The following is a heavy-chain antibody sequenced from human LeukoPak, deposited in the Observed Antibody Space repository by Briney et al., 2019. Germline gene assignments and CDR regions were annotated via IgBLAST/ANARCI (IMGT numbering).Heavy chain of an antibody. CDR1: GYTFSSYD. CDR2: MNPNSGNT. V-gene: IGHV1-8*01. Sequence: GASVKVSCKASGYTFSSYDINWVRQATGQGLEWMGWMNPNSGNTGYPQKFQGRVTMTRNTSISTAYMELSSLRSEDTAVYYCARGGLALGGFDPWGQGTLVTVSS. CDR3: ARGGLALGGFDP. J-gene: IGHJ5*02. D-gene: IGHD1-26*01.